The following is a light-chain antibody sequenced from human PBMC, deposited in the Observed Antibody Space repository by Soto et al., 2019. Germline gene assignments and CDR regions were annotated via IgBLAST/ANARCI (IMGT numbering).Light chain of an antibody. Sequence: EIGMTQSPCTLSVSPGERATLSCRASQSVSSNLAWYQQKPGQAPRLLIYGASTRATGIPARFSGSGSGTEFTLTISSLQSEDFAVYYCQQYNNWLTFGQGTRLEIK. CDR3: QQYNNWLT. CDR1: QSVSSN. V-gene: IGKV3-15*01. J-gene: IGKJ5*01. CDR2: GAS.